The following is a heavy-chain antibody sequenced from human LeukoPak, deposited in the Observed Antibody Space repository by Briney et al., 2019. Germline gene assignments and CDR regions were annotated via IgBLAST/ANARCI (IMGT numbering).Heavy chain of an antibody. CDR1: GGSISSSSYY. CDR3: ARRGISSGWYPGAFDI. V-gene: IGHV4-39*01. Sequence: SETLSLTCNVSGGSISSSSYYWGWIRQPPGKGLEWIGTIYYSGSTDYNPSLKSRVTISVDTSKNQFSLKLSSVTAADTAVYYCARRGISSGWYPGAFDIWGQGTMVTVSS. J-gene: IGHJ3*02. D-gene: IGHD6-19*01. CDR2: IYYSGST.